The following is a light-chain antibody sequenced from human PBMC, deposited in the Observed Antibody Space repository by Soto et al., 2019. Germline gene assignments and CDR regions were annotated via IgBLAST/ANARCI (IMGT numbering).Light chain of an antibody. CDR1: QGISTY. CDR2: SAS. J-gene: IGKJ3*01. CDR3: QQLNSFPRT. V-gene: IGKV1-9*01. Sequence: DIQLTQSPSFLSASVGDRVTITCRASQGISTYLAWYQQEPGKAPKLLIYSASTLQSGVPSRFSGSGSGTEFTLTINSLQPEDFATYYCQQLNSFPRTFGPGTKVDIK.